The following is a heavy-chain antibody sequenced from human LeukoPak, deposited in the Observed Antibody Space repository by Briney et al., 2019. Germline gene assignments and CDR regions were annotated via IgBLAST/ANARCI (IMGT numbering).Heavy chain of an antibody. CDR2: ISGSSDST. J-gene: IGHJ4*02. D-gene: IGHD6-19*01. CDR3: VKGLAVSRPYYFDY. CDR1: GFSFSTYV. V-gene: IGHV3-23*01. Sequence: GGSLRLSCAASGFSFSTYVMSWVRQAPGKGLEWVSAISGSSDSTYYADSVKGRFTISRDNSRNTLYLQMNSLRDEDTAVYYCVKGLAVSRPYYFDYWGQGTLVTVSS.